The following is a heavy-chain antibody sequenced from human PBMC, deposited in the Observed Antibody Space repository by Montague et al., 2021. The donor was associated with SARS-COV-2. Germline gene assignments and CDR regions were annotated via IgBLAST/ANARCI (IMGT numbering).Heavy chain of an antibody. CDR1: GFTFTSYS. V-gene: IGHV3-30-3*01. Sequence: SRRLSCAASGFTFTSYSMNLFRQAPAKGLEALSVISSDGSYKYYSDSVKGRFTISRDNSRNTLYLQMNSLRPEDTAVYYCARDLLRHKCGFDSWGQGTLVTVSS. J-gene: IGHJ4*02. CDR3: ARDLLRHKCGFDS. D-gene: IGHD2/OR15-2a*01. CDR2: ISSDGSYK.